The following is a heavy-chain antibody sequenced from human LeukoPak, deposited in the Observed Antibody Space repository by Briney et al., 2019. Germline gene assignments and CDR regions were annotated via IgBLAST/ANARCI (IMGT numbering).Heavy chain of an antibody. CDR2: IDSTGDYT. D-gene: IGHD3-22*01. V-gene: IGHV3-23*01. CDR1: GVTFRSYA. CDR3: AKGSSGGRPYYFDY. Sequence: GGSLRLSCAASGVTFRSYAMSWVRQAPGKGLDWVSAIDSTGDYTYHAGSVKGRLTISRDNSKNTLYLQMDSLRAEDTAIYYCAKGSSGGRPYYFDYWGQGTLVTVSS. J-gene: IGHJ4*02.